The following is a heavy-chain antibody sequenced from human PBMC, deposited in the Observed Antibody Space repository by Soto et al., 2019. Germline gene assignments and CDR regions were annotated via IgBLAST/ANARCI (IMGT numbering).Heavy chain of an antibody. CDR1: GFTFSGYS. CDR2: ISSSSGNT. Sequence: GGSLRLSYAASGFTFSGYSMNWVRQAPGKGLEWVSGISSSSGNTYYADSVKGRFTISRDNSKNALYLQMNNLRAEDTAVYFCAKCSGSSTYSSFDYWGQGTPVTVSS. V-gene: IGHV3-23*01. J-gene: IGHJ4*02. CDR3: AKCSGSSTYSSFDY. D-gene: IGHD6-6*01.